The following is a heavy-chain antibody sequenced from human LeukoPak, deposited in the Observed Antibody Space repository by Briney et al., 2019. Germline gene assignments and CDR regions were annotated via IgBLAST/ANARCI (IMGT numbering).Heavy chain of an antibody. Sequence: GASVKVSCKASGGTFISYAISWVRQAPGQGLEWMGGIIPIFGTANYAQKFQGRVTITTDESMSTAYMELSSLRSEDTAVYYCARAGWELLHYYYMDVWGKGTTVTVSS. D-gene: IGHD1-26*01. J-gene: IGHJ6*03. CDR3: ARAGWELLHYYYMDV. CDR2: IIPIFGTA. V-gene: IGHV1-69*05. CDR1: GGTFISYA.